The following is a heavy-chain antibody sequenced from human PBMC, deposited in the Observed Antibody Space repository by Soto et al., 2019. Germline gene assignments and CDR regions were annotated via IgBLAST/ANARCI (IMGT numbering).Heavy chain of an antibody. J-gene: IGHJ5*02. D-gene: IGHD6-13*01. CDR3: ARRGGQQQLVQDGDLSWFDP. CDR1: GGSISSSSYY. Sequence: PSETLSLTCTVSGGSISSSSYYWCWIRQPPGKGLEWIGSIYYSGSTYYNPSLKSRVTISVDTSKNQFSLKLSSVTAADTAVYYCARRGGQQQLVQDGDLSWFDPWGQGTLVTVSS. CDR2: IYYSGST. V-gene: IGHV4-39*01.